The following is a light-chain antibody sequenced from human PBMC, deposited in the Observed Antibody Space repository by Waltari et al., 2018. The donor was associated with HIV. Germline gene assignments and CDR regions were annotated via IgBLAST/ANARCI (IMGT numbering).Light chain of an antibody. Sequence: DVVRTQSPLSLPVTLGQPAYISCSSSQSLLYRDGNTYLSWFQQRPGKSPRRLIYKVSNRDSGVPDRFSGSGSGTDFTLKISRVEAEDVGVYYCMQGTHWPRYTFGQGTKLEIK. CDR1: QSLLYRDGNTY. CDR2: KVS. CDR3: MQGTHWPRYT. J-gene: IGKJ2*01. V-gene: IGKV2-30*01.